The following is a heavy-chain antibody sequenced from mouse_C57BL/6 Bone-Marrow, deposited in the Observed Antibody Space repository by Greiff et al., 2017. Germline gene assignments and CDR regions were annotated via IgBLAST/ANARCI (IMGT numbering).Heavy chain of an antibody. J-gene: IGHJ2*01. CDR3: ARWGLLLLEY. D-gene: IGHD1-1*01. CDR2: INPGSGGT. Sequence: VQLQQSGAELVRPGTSVKVSCKASGYAFTNYLIEWVKQRPGQGLEWIGVINPGSGGTNYNEKFKGKATLTADKSSSTAYMQLSSLTSEDSAVYFCARWGLLLLEYWGQGTTLTVSS. V-gene: IGHV1-54*01. CDR1: GYAFTNYL.